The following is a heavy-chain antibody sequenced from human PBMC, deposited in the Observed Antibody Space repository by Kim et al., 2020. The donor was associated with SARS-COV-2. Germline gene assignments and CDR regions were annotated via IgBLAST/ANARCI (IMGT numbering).Heavy chain of an antibody. V-gene: IGHV4-4*02. J-gene: IGHJ2*01. D-gene: IGHD3-16*02. CDR1: GGSISSSNW. CDR2: IYHSGST. CDR3: ARDVGYDYVWGSYRQPYCNFDL. Sequence: SETLSLTCAVSGGSISSSNWWSWVRQPPGKGLEWIGEIYHSGSTNYNPPLKSRVTISVDKYKNQFSLKLSSVTAADTAVYYCARDVGYDYVWGSYRQPYCNFDLWGRGTLVTVSS.